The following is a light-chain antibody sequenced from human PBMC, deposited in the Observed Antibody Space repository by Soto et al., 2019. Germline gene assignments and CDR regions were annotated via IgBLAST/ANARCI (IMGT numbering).Light chain of an antibody. V-gene: IGKV1-5*03. Sequence: DIQMTQSPSTLSASVGDRVTITCRANQSISTWLAWYQQEPGKAPKLLIYKASHLDSGVPSRFSGSVSGTEFTLTLSGLQPDEFASYYRQQYYNYSRTFGQGTKVEIK. CDR1: QSISTW. CDR2: KAS. J-gene: IGKJ1*01. CDR3: QQYYNYSRT.